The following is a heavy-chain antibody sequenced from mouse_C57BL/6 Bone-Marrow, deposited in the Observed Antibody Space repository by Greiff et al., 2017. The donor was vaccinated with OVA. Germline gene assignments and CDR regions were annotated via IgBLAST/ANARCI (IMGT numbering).Heavy chain of an antibody. Sequence: EVKLKQSGAELVRPGASVKLSCTASGFNFKDDYMHWVKQRPEQGLEWIGWIDPENGDTEYASKFQGKATITADTSSNTAYLQLSSLTSEDTAVYYCTTDYYGSSYHFDYWGQGTTLTVSS. J-gene: IGHJ2*01. V-gene: IGHV14-4*01. D-gene: IGHD1-1*01. CDR3: TTDYYGSSYHFDY. CDR1: GFNFKDDY. CDR2: IDPENGDT.